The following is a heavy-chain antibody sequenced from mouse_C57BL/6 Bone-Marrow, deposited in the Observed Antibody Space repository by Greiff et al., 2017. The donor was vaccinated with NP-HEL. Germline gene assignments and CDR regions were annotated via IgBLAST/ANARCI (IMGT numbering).Heavy chain of an antibody. CDR1: GFTFSSYA. Sequence: DVQLQESGEGLVKPGGSLKLSCAASGFTFSSYAMSWVRQTPEKRLEWVAYISSGGDYIYYADTVKGRFTISRDNARNTLYLQMSSLKSEDTAMYYCTRDRDYGSSFIDYWGQGTTLTVSS. J-gene: IGHJ2*01. CDR2: ISSGGDYI. V-gene: IGHV5-9-1*02. D-gene: IGHD1-1*01. CDR3: TRDRDYGSSFIDY.